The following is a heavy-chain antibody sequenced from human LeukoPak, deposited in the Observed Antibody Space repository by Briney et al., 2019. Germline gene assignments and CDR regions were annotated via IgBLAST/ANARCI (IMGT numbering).Heavy chain of an antibody. D-gene: IGHD2-15*01. CDR1: GGSFSGYN. V-gene: IGHV4-34*01. CDR3: ARAYSRRSWFDP. CDR2: INHSGST. Sequence: SETLSLTCAVYGGSFSGYNWSWIRQPPGKGLEWIGEINHSGSTNYNPSLKSRVTISVDTSKNQFSLKLSSVTAADTAVYYCARAYSRRSWFDPWGQGTLVTVSS. J-gene: IGHJ5*02.